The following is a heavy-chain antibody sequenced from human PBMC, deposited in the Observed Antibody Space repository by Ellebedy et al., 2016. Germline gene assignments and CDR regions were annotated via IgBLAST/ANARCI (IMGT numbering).Heavy chain of an antibody. CDR3: VRGSWRRDGYNIHY. CDR2: ISHDGSKK. CDR1: GLTFTDYA. D-gene: IGHD5-24*01. J-gene: IGHJ4*02. V-gene: IGHV3-30*04. Sequence: GESLKISCAGSGLTFTDYALHWVRQAPGKGLEWVALISHDGSKKYYADSVRGRFTISRDNSKNTLYVQMNSLRTEDTAIYHCVRGSWRRDGYNIHYWGQGTLVTVSS.